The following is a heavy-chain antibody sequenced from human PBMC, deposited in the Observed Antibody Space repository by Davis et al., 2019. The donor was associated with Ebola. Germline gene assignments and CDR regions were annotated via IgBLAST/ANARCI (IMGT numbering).Heavy chain of an antibody. J-gene: IGHJ4*02. D-gene: IGHD4-17*01. Sequence: GESLKISCAASGFTFSSYAMHWVRQAPGKGLEWVAVISYDGSNKYYADSVKDRFTISRDNSKNTLYLQMNSLRAEDTAVYYCAREDYGDSYYFDYWGQGTLVTVSS. CDR1: GFTFSSYA. V-gene: IGHV3-30-3*01. CDR2: ISYDGSNK. CDR3: AREDYGDSYYFDY.